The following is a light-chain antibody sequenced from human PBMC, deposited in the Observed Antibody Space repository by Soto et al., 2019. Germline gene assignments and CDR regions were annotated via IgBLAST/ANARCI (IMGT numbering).Light chain of an antibody. CDR1: QDISSY. V-gene: IGKV1-8*01. CDR2: AAS. Sequence: AIRMTQSPSSLSASTGDRVTITCRVSQDISSYLAWYQQKPGKAPKLLIYAASTLQSGVPSRFSGSGSGTDFTLTISCLQSEAFATYYCQQYYSYPFTFGGGTKVEIK. J-gene: IGKJ4*01. CDR3: QQYYSYPFT.